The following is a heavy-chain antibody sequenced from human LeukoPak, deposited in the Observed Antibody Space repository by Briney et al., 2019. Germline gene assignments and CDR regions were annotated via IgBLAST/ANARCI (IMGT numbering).Heavy chain of an antibody. J-gene: IGHJ5*02. D-gene: IGHD6-13*01. CDR3: ARVAAAAGTVWFDP. CDR1: GGTFSSYA. CDR2: IIPIFGTA. V-gene: IGHV1-69*13. Sequence: GASVKVSCKASGGTFSSYAISWVRQAPGQGLEWMGGIIPIFGTANYAQKFQGRVTITADESTSTACMELSSLRSEDTAVYYCARVAAAAGTVWFDPWGQGTLVTVSS.